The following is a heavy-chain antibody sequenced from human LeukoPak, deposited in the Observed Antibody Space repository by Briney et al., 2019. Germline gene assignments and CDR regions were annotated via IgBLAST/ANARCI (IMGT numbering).Heavy chain of an antibody. CDR2: IFPGDSDT. J-gene: IGHJ3*02. Sequence: GGSLKISCKGSGYSFTNYWIGWVRQMPGKGLEWMGIIFPGDSDTRYSPSFQGQVTFSADKSITTAYLQWSSLKASDTAMYYCARWVTADRGKKDAFDIWGQGTMVTVSS. V-gene: IGHV5-51*01. D-gene: IGHD2-21*02. CDR1: GYSFTNYW. CDR3: ARWVTADRGKKDAFDI.